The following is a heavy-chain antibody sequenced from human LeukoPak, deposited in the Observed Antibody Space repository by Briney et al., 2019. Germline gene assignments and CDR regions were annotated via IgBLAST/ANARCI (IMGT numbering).Heavy chain of an antibody. CDR3: ARDLDSSTWYRGFDY. Sequence: SCKASGYTFTSYGISWVRQAPGKGLEWVSVIYSGGSTYYADSVKGRFTISRDNAKNSLYLQMNSLRAEDTAVYYCARDLDSSTWYRGFDYWGQGTLVTVSS. CDR2: IYSGGST. CDR1: GYTFTSYG. D-gene: IGHD6-13*01. J-gene: IGHJ4*02. V-gene: IGHV3-53*01.